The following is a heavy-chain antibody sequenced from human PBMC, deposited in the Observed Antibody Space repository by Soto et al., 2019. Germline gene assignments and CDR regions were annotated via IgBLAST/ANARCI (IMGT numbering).Heavy chain of an antibody. V-gene: IGHV3-11*06. Sequence: QVQLVESGGGLVKPGGSLRLSCASSGFTFSDHYMSWIRRSPGKGLEFLSYISPRTTYKNYADSVKGRFTISRDIAKNSLYLQLNSLRAEDTAIYYCSRGGGGGLFDLWGQGTFVTVSS. CDR3: SRGGGGGLFDL. CDR2: ISPRTTYK. CDR1: GFTFSDHY. J-gene: IGHJ4*02. D-gene: IGHD2-21*01.